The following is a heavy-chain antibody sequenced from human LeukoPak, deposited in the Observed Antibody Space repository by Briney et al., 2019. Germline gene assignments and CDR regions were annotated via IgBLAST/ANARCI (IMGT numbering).Heavy chain of an antibody. V-gene: IGHV1-2*02. Sequence: ASVKVSCKASGYTFTGYYVHWVRQAPGQGLEWMGWINPNSGGTNYAQKFQGRVTMTRDTPISTAYMELSRLRSDDTAVYYCARALFGWLQFSVGYWGQGTLVTVSS. J-gene: IGHJ4*02. CDR2: INPNSGGT. D-gene: IGHD5-24*01. CDR3: ARALFGWLQFSVGY. CDR1: GYTFTGYY.